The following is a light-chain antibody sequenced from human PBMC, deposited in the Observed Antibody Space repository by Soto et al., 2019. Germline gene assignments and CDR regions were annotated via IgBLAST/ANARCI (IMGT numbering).Light chain of an antibody. V-gene: IGKV3-11*01. CDR3: QQRSNWPRGVYT. CDR2: DAS. J-gene: IGKJ2*01. CDR1: QSVSSY. Sequence: EIVLTQSPATLSLSPGERATLSCRASQSVSSYLAWYQQKPGQAPRLLIYDASNRATGIPARFSGSGSGTDFTLPISSLEPEDFAVYYCQQRSNWPRGVYTFGQGTKLEIK.